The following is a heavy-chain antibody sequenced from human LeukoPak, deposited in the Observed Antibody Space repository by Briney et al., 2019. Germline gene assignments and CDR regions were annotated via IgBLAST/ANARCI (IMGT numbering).Heavy chain of an antibody. D-gene: IGHD2-2*01. V-gene: IGHV4-39*01. CDR1: GGSISSSSYY. CDR2: IYYSGST. Sequence: SETLSLTCTVSGGSISSSSYYWGWIRQPPGKGLEWIGSIYYSGSTYYNPSPKSRVTISVDTSKNQFSLKLSSVTAADTAVYYCARRAPGRNFDYWGQGTLVTVSS. J-gene: IGHJ4*02. CDR3: ARRAPGRNFDY.